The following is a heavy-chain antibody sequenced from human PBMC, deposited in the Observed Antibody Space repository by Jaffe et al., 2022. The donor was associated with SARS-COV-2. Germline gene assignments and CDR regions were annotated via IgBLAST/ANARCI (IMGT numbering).Heavy chain of an antibody. Sequence: EVQLVESGGGLVQPGGSLRLSCAASGFTFSSYEMNWVRQAPGKGLEWVSYISSSGSTIYYADSVKGRFTISRDNAKNSLYLQMNSLRAEDTAVYYCAMRASYCSSTSCRPYYYYGMDVWGQGTTVTVSS. V-gene: IGHV3-48*03. J-gene: IGHJ6*02. D-gene: IGHD2-2*01. CDR3: AMRASYCSSTSCRPYYYYGMDV. CDR2: ISSSGSTI. CDR1: GFTFSSYE.